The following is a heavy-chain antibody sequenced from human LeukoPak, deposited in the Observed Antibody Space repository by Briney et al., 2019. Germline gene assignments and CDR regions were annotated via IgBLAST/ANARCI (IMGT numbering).Heavy chain of an antibody. J-gene: IGHJ4*02. CDR3: ARIGNYYFDY. Sequence: SETLSLTCAVSGVSISSGNWWSWVRPPPGEGLEWIGEIYHSGSTNYNPSLKSRVTISVDKSKNQFSLKLSSVTAADTAVYYCARIGNYYFDYWGQGTLVTVSS. D-gene: IGHD1-1*01. V-gene: IGHV4-4*02. CDR1: GVSISSGNW. CDR2: IYHSGST.